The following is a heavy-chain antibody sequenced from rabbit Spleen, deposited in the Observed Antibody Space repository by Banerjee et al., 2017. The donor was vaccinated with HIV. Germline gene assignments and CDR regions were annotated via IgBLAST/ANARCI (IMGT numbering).Heavy chain of an antibody. V-gene: IGHV1S45*01. CDR2: IYAGSSGNT. CDR1: GFSFSSSYW. D-gene: IGHD1-1*01. CDR3: ARDDDSSGYENDL. Sequence: QEQLEESGGDLVKPEGSLTLTCTASGFSFSSSYWICWVRQAPGKGLEWIGCIYAGSSGNTYYASWAKGRFTISKSSSTTVTLQMTSLTAADTATYFCARDDDSSGYENDLWGPGTLVTVS. J-gene: IGHJ4*01.